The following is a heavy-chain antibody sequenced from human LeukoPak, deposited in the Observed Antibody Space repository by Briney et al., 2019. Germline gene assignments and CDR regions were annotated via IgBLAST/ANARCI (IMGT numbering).Heavy chain of an antibody. CDR2: IYSGGST. D-gene: IGHD6-13*01. CDR3: ARDWGYSSSWYEGDY. J-gene: IGHJ4*02. CDR1: GFTFSSYA. Sequence: GGSLRLSCAASGFTFSSYAMGWVRRAPGKGLEWVSVIYSGGSTYYADSVKGRFTISRDNSKNTLYLQMNSLRAEDTAVYYCARDWGYSSSWYEGDYWGQGTLVTVSS. V-gene: IGHV3-66*01.